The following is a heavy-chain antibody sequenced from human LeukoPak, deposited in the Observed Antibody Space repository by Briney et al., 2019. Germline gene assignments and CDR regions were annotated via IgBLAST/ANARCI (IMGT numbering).Heavy chain of an antibody. Sequence: QTLSLTCAISGDSVSSNSAAWNWIRQSPSRGLEGLGRTYYRYKWYNNYAVSVKSRITINPDTSKNQFSLQMNSVPPDDTAVYYCAREETMVRGADFAYWGQGTLVTVYS. D-gene: IGHD3-10*01. J-gene: IGHJ4*02. CDR2: TYYRYKWYN. CDR1: GDSVSSNSAA. CDR3: AREETMVRGADFAY. V-gene: IGHV6-1*01.